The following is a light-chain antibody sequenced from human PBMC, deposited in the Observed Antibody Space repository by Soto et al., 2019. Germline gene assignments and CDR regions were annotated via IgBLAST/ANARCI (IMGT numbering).Light chain of an antibody. V-gene: IGKV3-20*01. CDR2: GGS. J-gene: IGKJ2*01. CDR3: QQFSNPPIMYT. Sequence: EVVLTQSPGTLSSSPGERATLSCRAGQSVDSNFLAWYQQKPGQAPRLLIYGGSTRATGIPERFSGSASGTDFSLTISRLEPEDFAVYYCQQFSNPPIMYTFGQGTKLEIK. CDR1: QSVDSNF.